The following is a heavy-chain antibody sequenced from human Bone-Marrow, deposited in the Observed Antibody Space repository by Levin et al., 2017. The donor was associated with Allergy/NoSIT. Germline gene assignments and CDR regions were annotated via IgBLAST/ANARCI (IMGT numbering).Heavy chain of an antibody. J-gene: IGHJ4*02. Sequence: PSQTLSLTCTVSGGSISSGGYYWSWIRQHPGKGLEWIGYIYYSGSTYYNPSLKSRVTISVDTSKNQFSLKLSSVTAADTAVYYCARDFDSSSSGFDYWGQGTLVTVSS. D-gene: IGHD6-6*01. V-gene: IGHV4-31*03. CDR1: GGSISSGGYY. CDR2: IYYSGST. CDR3: ARDFDSSSSGFDY.